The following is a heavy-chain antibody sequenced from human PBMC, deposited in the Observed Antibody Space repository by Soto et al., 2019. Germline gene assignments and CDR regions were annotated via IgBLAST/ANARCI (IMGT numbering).Heavy chain of an antibody. CDR3: ARGPLGGGYVQLTDY. CDR2: ISYDGSNK. V-gene: IGHV3-30-3*01. J-gene: IGHJ4*02. D-gene: IGHD5-12*01. CDR1: GFTFSSYA. Sequence: GGSLRLSCAASGFTFSSYAMHWVRQAPGKGLEWVAVISYDGSNKYYADSVKGRFTISRDNSKNTLYLQMNSLRAEDTAVYYCARGPLGGGYVQLTDYWGQGTLVTVSS.